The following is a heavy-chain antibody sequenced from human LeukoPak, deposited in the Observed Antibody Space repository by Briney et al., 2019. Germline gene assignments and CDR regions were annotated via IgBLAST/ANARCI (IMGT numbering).Heavy chain of an antibody. CDR2: IWYDGTNK. V-gene: IGHV3-33*06. D-gene: IGHD3-10*01. Sequence: PGRSLRLSCAASGFIFRSYGMHWVRQAPGKGLEWMALIWYDGTNKYYADSVKGRFTISRDNSKDTLYLQMNSLRVEDTAVYYCAKDVRALNNYGSGSSGFYWGQGTLVTVSS. J-gene: IGHJ4*02. CDR1: GFIFRSYG. CDR3: AKDVRALNNYGSGSSGFY.